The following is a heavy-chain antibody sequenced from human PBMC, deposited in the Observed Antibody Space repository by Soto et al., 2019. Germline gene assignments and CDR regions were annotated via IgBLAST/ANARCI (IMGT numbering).Heavy chain of an antibody. Sequence: SETLSLTCAVYGGSSSGYYWSWIRQPPGKGLEWIGEINHSGSTNYNPSLKSRVTISVDTSKNQFSLKLSSVTAADTAVYYCASRYYYYYGMDVWGQGTTVTVSS. V-gene: IGHV4-34*01. CDR3: ASRYYYYYGMDV. J-gene: IGHJ6*02. CDR2: INHSGST. CDR1: GGSSSGYY.